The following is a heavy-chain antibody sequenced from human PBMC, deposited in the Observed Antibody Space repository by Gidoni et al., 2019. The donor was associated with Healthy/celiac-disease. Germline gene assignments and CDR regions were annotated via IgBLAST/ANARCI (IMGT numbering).Heavy chain of an antibody. D-gene: IGHD2-2*01. CDR3: ARVVPAAIYYYGMDV. CDR2: ISSSGSTI. CDR1: GFTFSSYE. V-gene: IGHV3-48*03. J-gene: IGHJ6*02. Sequence: EVQLVESGGGLVQPGGSLRLSCAASGFTFSSYEMNWVRQAPGKGLEWVPYISSSGSTIYYADSVKGRFTISRDNAKNSLYLQMNSLRAEDTAVYYCARVVPAAIYYYGMDVWGQGTTVTVSS.